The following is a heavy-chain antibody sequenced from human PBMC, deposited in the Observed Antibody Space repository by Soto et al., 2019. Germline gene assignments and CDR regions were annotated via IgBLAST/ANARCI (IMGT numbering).Heavy chain of an antibody. D-gene: IGHD3-22*01. CDR2: IDNSGST. CDR1: GGSIRSHY. J-gene: IGHJ5*02. CDR3: ASDYSGSYHSFWFDP. V-gene: IGHV4-59*11. Sequence: WETLSLTCTVSGGSIRSHYWNWIRQPPGKGLEWIGYIDNSGSTKYNPSLKSRVTISVDTSKNQFSLKLNCVTAADTAIYYCASDYSGSYHSFWFDPWGQGTQVTVSS.